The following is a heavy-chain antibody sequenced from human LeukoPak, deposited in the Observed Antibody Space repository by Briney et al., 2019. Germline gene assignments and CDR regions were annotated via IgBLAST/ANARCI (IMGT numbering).Heavy chain of an antibody. V-gene: IGHV4-34*01. J-gene: IGHJ6*03. CDR1: GGSFSGYY. CDR2: INHSGST. CDR3: ATISSNCSGGSCAIYYYYMDV. D-gene: IGHD2-15*01. Sequence: SETLSLTCAVYGGSFSGYYWSWIRQPPGKGLEWIGEINHSGSTNYNPSLKSRVTISVDTSKNQFSLKLSSVTAADTAVYYCATISSNCSGGSCAIYYYYMDVWGKGTTVTVSS.